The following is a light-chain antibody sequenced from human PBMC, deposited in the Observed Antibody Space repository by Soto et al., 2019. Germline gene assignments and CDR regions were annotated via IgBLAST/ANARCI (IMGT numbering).Light chain of an antibody. V-gene: IGLV1-40*01. CDR2: GNS. CDR1: SSNTGAGYD. CDR3: QSYDSSLSGVV. Sequence: QSVLTQPPSVSGAPGQRVTISCTGSSSNTGAGYDVQWYQQLPGTAPKVLIYGNSNRPSGVPDRFSGSKSGTSASLAITGLQAEDEADYYCQSYDSSLSGVVFGGGTKLTVL. J-gene: IGLJ2*01.